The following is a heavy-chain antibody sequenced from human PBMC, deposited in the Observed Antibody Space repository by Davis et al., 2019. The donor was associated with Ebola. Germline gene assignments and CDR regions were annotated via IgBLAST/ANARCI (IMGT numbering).Heavy chain of an antibody. D-gene: IGHD1-26*01. J-gene: IGHJ4*02. CDR1: GFTFSSYG. Sequence: PGGSLRLSCAASGFTFSSYGMHWVRQAPGKGLEWVAVISYNGSNKYYADSVKGRFTISRDNSKNTLYLQMNSLRAEDTAVYYCARAIVGATVVGGCGKHWGQGTLVTVSS. CDR2: ISYNGSNK. V-gene: IGHV3-30*03. CDR3: ARAIVGATVVGGCGKH.